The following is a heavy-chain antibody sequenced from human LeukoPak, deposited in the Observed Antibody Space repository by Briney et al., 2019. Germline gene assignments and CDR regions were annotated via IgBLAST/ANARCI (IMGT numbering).Heavy chain of an antibody. V-gene: IGHV3-23*01. J-gene: IGHJ4*02. CDR3: AKISGYSGKTLDY. CDR2: INNSGGRT. D-gene: IGHD5-12*01. CDR1: GFTFSSYA. Sequence: GGSLRLSCAASGFTFSSYAMSWVRQAPGKGLEWVSLINNSGGRTYYADSVKGRFTISRDNSKNTPYLQMNSLGAEDTAVYYCAKISGYSGKTLDYWGQGTLVTV.